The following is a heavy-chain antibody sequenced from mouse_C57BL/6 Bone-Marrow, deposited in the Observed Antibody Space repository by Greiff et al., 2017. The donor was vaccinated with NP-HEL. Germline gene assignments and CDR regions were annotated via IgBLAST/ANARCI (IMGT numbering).Heavy chain of an antibody. CDR2: IYPGSGST. V-gene: IGHV1-55*01. Sequence: VQLQQPGAELVKPGASVKMSCKASGYTFTSYWITWVKQRPGQGLEWIGDIYPGSGSTNYNEKFKSKATLTLDTASSTAYMQLSSLTSEDSAVYYCARRDLVAYWGQGTLVTVSA. J-gene: IGHJ3*01. CDR3: ARRDLVAY. D-gene: IGHD3-3*01. CDR1: GYTFTSYW.